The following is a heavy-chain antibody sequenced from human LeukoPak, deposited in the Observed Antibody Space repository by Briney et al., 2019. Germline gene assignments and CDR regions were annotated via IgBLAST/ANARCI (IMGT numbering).Heavy chain of an antibody. V-gene: IGHV4-38-2*01. J-gene: IGHJ3*02. D-gene: IGHD3-10*01. Sequence: SETLSLTCAVSGYSISSGYYWGWIRQPPGKGLEWIGSIYHSGSTYYNPSLKSRVTISVDTSKNQFSLKLSSVTAADTAVYYCARGRVLLWFGKSHDAFHIWVEGKMVTVSS. CDR2: IYHSGST. CDR1: GYSISSGYY. CDR3: ARGRVLLWFGKSHDAFHI.